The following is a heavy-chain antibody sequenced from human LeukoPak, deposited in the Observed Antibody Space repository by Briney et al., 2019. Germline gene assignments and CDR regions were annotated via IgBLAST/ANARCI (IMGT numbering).Heavy chain of an antibody. CDR2: IYYSGST. CDR1: GYSVSTLAN. Sequence: SETLSLTCTVSGYSVSTLANWGWIRQPPGKGLEWIGYIYYSGSTYYNPSLKSRVTISVDTSKNQFSLKLSSVTAADTAVYYCARDSYYDSSGYYYDYWGQGTLVTVSS. J-gene: IGHJ4*02. CDR3: ARDSYYDSSGYYYDY. V-gene: IGHV4-30-4*08. D-gene: IGHD3-22*01.